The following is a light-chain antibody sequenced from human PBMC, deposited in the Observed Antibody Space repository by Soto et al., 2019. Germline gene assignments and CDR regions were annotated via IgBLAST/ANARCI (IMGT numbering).Light chain of an antibody. CDR2: AAS. Sequence: IQMTQSPSSLSASVGDRVTITCRASQDIAIYLAWYQQKPGEAPKLLIYAASTLHGGVPSRFSGSGSGTDFTLTISSLQPEDFATYYCLQDYNYPRTFGQGTKV. J-gene: IGKJ1*01. CDR1: QDIAIY. CDR3: LQDYNYPRT. V-gene: IGKV1-6*01.